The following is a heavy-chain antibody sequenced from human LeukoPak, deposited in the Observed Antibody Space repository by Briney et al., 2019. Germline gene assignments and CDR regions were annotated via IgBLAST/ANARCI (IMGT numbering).Heavy chain of an antibody. CDR2: LNWNSAFK. V-gene: IGHV3-9*01. CDR3: ARGPGYDFWSGRFEY. D-gene: IGHD3-3*01. CDR1: GFTFDDYA. J-gene: IGHJ4*02. Sequence: GGSLRLPCAASGFTFDDYAMHWVRHAPGKGLEWVSGLNWNSAFKGYADSVKGRFTISRDNAKNSLYLQMNSLRAEDTALYYCARGPGYDFWSGRFEYWGQGTLVTVSS.